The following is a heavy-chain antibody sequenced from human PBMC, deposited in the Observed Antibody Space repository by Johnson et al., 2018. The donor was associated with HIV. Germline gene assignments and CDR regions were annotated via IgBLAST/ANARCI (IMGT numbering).Heavy chain of an antibody. J-gene: IGHJ3*01. Sequence: VQVVESGGGLVQPGGPLRLSCAVSGISVSVNYISWVRQAPGKGLEWVSLIDSGGTTNYEDSVKGRFTISGNDSKNTLYLQMNSLRAADTAVYYCARSGPNWAFDFWGQGTTVTVSS. CDR3: ARSGPNWAFDF. CDR1: GISVSVNY. V-gene: IGHV3-66*01. D-gene: IGHD1-1*01. CDR2: IDSGGTT.